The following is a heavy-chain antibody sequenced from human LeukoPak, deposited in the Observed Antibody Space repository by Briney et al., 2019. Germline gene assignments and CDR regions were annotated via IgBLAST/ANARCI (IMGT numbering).Heavy chain of an antibody. Sequence: SETLSLTCTVSGGSISSGGYYWSWIRQLPGKGLEWIGYIYYSGSTYYNPSLKSRVTISVDTSKNQFSLKLSSVTAADAAVYYCARENRITVTNMHYYYYYMDVWGKGTTVTVSS. D-gene: IGHD4-17*01. J-gene: IGHJ6*03. CDR2: IYYSGST. CDR1: GGSISSGGYY. V-gene: IGHV4-31*03. CDR3: ARENRITVTNMHYYYYYMDV.